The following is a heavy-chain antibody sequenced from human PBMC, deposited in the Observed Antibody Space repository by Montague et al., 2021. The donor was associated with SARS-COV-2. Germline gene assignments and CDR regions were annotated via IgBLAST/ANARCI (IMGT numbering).Heavy chain of an antibody. CDR1: GGSFSGYY. J-gene: IGHJ3*02. CDR2: IYYTGNP. V-gene: IGHV4-34*01. CDR3: ARRARWNIVVVVGDRHAFDI. D-gene: IGHD2-15*01. Sequence: SETLSLTCAVYGGSFSGYYWSWIRQPPGKGLEWIGSIYYTGNPYYNPSLKSRVTISVDTSKNQFSLNLSSVTAADTAVYYCARRARWNIVVVVGDRHAFDIWGQGTMVTVSS.